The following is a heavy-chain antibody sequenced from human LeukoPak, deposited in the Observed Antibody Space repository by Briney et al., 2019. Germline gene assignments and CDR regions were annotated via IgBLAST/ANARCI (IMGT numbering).Heavy chain of an antibody. D-gene: IGHD3-3*01. Sequence: PGGSLRLSCAASGFTFSSYWMTWVRQAPGKGLEWMASIRQDGSQKYYVESVEGRFTISRDNAKNSLYLQMNSLRAEDTAVYYCARDREWPLDYWGQGTLVTVSS. CDR2: IRQDGSQK. CDR3: ARDREWPLDY. J-gene: IGHJ4*02. CDR1: GFTFSSYW. V-gene: IGHV3-7*03.